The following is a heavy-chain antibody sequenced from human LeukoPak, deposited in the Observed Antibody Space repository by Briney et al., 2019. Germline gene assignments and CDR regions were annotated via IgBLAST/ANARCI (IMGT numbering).Heavy chain of an antibody. J-gene: IGHJ4*02. CDR1: GGTFSSYA. Sequence: ASVKVSCKASGGTFSSYAISWVRQAPGQGLEWMGGIIPIFGTANYAQKFQGRVTITADKSTSTAYMELSSLRSEDTAVYYCASAWGSYRCQGNYWGQGTLVTVSS. D-gene: IGHD3-16*02. CDR3: ASAWGSYRCQGNY. CDR2: IIPIFGTA. V-gene: IGHV1-69*06.